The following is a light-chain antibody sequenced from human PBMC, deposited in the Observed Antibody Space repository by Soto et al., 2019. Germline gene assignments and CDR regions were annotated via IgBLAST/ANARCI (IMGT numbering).Light chain of an antibody. CDR3: QQRSNCPLT. CDR2: DAS. Sequence: EIVLPQSPATLSLSPGERATLSCRASQSVSSYLAWYQQKPGQAPRLLIHDASNRATGIPARFSGSGSGTDFTLTISSLEPEDFAVYYCQQRSNCPLTFGGGTKVEIK. J-gene: IGKJ4*01. V-gene: IGKV3-11*01. CDR1: QSVSSY.